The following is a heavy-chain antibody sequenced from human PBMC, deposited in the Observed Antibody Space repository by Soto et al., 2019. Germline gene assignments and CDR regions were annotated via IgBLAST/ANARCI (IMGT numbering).Heavy chain of an antibody. CDR3: ATEKGYYDFWSVYYMFDP. Sequence: QVQLVESGGGVVQPGRSLRLSCAASGFTFSSYGMHWVRQAPGKGLEWVAVISYDGSNKYYADSVKGRFTISRDNSKNTLYLQMNSLRAEDTAVYYCATEKGYYDFWSVYYMFDPWGQGTLVTVSS. D-gene: IGHD3-3*01. CDR1: GFTFSSYG. J-gene: IGHJ5*02. V-gene: IGHV3-30*03. CDR2: ISYDGSNK.